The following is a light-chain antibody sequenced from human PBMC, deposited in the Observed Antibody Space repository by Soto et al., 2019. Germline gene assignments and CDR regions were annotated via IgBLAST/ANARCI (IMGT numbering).Light chain of an antibody. V-gene: IGKV1-5*03. J-gene: IGKJ2*01. CDR3: QQYYIYST. CDR2: KAS. CDR1: QSISSW. Sequence: DIQMTQSPSTLSAFVGDRVTITCRASQSISSWLAWYQQKPGKAPNLLIYKASTLKSGVPSRFSGSGSGTEFTLTISSLQPDDFATYYCQQYYIYSTLGQGTKLEIK.